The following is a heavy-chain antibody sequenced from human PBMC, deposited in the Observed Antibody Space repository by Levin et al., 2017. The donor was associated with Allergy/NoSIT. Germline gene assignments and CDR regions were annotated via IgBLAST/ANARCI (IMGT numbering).Heavy chain of an antibody. V-gene: IGHV3-11*05. CDR3: AREGDCSSTSCSGWYFDL. D-gene: IGHD2-2*01. J-gene: IGHJ2*01. CDR2: ISSSSSYT. Sequence: SCAASGFTFSDYYMSWIRQAPGKGLEWVSYISSSSSYTNYADSVKGRFTISRDNAKNSLYLQMNSLRAEDTAVYYCAREGDCSSTSCSGWYFDLWGRGTLVTVSS. CDR1: GFTFSDYY.